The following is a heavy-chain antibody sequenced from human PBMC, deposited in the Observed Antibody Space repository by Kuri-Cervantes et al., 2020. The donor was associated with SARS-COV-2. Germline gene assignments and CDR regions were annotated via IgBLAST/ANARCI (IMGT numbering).Heavy chain of an antibody. CDR2: ISYDGSNK. CDR3: ARVVSHRGGWDY. D-gene: IGHD3-16*01. CDR1: GFTFSSYA. V-gene: IGHV3-30*07. J-gene: IGHJ4*02. Sequence: GESLKISCAASGFTFSSYAMHWVRQAPGKGLEWVAVISYDGSNKYYADSVKGRFTISRDNAKNTLYLQMNSLRAEDTAVYYCARVVSHRGGWDYWGRGTLVTVSS.